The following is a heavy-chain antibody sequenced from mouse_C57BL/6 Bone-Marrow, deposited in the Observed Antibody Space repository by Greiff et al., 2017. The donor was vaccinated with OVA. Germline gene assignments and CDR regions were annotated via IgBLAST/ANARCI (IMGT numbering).Heavy chain of an antibody. J-gene: IGHJ4*01. V-gene: IGHV5-16*01. CDR3: ARGYWDVDAMDY. Sequence: EVQVVESEGGLVQPGSSMKLSCTASGFTFSDYYMAWVRQVPEKGLEWVANINYDGSSTYYLDSLKSRFIISRDNAKNILYLQMSSLKSEDTATYYCARGYWDVDAMDYWGQGTSVTVSS. D-gene: IGHD4-1*01. CDR1: GFTFSDYY. CDR2: INYDGSST.